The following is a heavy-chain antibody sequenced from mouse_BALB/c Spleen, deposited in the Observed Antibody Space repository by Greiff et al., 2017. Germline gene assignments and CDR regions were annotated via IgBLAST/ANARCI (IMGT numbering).Heavy chain of an antibody. Sequence: DVMLVESGGGLVQPGGSRKLSCAASGFTFSSFGMHWVRQAPEKGLEWVAYISSGSSTIYYADTVKGRFTISRDNPKNTLFLQMTSLRSEDTAMYYCARLGDYDDSYAMDYWGQGTSVTVSS. CDR3: ARLGDYDDSYAMDY. V-gene: IGHV5-17*02. D-gene: IGHD2-4*01. J-gene: IGHJ4*01. CDR1: GFTFSSFG. CDR2: ISSGSSTI.